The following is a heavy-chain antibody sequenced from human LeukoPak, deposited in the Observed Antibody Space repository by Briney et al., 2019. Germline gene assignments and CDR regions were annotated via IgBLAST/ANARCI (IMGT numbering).Heavy chain of an antibody. V-gene: IGHV3-23*01. CDR1: GFTFSSYA. D-gene: IGHD6-19*01. CDR2: INSSGGST. CDR3: AKLKGSSQWLVPDS. J-gene: IGHJ4*02. Sequence: GGSLRLSRAASGFTFSSYAMSWVRQAPGKGLEWVSVINSSGGSTYYADSVKGRFTISRDNSKNTLYLQMNSLRAEDTAVYYCAKLKGSSQWLVPDSWGQGTLVTVSS.